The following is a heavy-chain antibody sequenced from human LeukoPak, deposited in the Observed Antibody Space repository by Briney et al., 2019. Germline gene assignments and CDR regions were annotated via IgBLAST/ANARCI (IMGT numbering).Heavy chain of an antibody. CDR2: ISYDGSNK. D-gene: IGHD3-10*01. CDR3: ARGPGSYYGYYFDY. V-gene: IGHV3-30*19. J-gene: IGHJ4*02. CDR1: GFTFGTFG. Sequence: PGGSLRLSCAASGFTFGTFGMHWVRQAPGKGLEWVAVISYDGSNKYYADSVKGRFTISRDNSKNTLYLQMNSLRAEDTAVYYCARGPGSYYGYYFDYWGQGTLVTVSS.